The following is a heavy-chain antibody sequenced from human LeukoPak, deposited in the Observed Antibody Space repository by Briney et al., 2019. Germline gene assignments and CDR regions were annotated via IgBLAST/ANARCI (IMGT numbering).Heavy chain of an antibody. Sequence: GASVKVSCEASGGTFSSYAISWVRQAPGQGLEWMGRIIPILGIANYAQKFQGRVTITADKSTSTAYMELSSLRSEDTAVYYCARDRGIVGATFDYWGQGTLVTVSS. CDR3: ARDRGIVGATFDY. V-gene: IGHV1-69*04. CDR1: GGTFSSYA. CDR2: IIPILGIA. D-gene: IGHD1-26*01. J-gene: IGHJ4*02.